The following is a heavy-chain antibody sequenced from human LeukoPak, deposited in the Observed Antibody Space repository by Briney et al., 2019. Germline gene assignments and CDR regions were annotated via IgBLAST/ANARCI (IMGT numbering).Heavy chain of an antibody. V-gene: IGHV3-23*01. Sequence: GGSLRLSCAASGFTFSSYAMSWVRQAPGKGLEWVSAISGSGGSTYYADSVKGRFTISRDNSKNTLYLQMNSLRAEDTAVYYCAKVPLDYYGSGSYSNFYYWGQGTLVTVSS. CDR3: AKVPLDYYGSGSYSNFYY. D-gene: IGHD3-10*01. CDR2: ISGSGGST. J-gene: IGHJ4*02. CDR1: GFTFSSYA.